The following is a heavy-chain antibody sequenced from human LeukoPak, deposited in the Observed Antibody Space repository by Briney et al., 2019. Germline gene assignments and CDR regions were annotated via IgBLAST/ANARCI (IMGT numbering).Heavy chain of an antibody. D-gene: IGHD6-6*01. CDR2: IYSGGST. Sequence: PGGSLRLSCAASGFTVSSNYMSWVRQAPGKGLEWVSVIYSGGSTYYADSVKGRFTISRDNSKNTLYLQMSSLRAEDTAVYYCARDLREYSSSYPYYYYYMDVWGKGTTVTVSS. CDR1: GFTVSSNY. J-gene: IGHJ6*03. V-gene: IGHV3-53*01. CDR3: ARDLREYSSSYPYYYYYMDV.